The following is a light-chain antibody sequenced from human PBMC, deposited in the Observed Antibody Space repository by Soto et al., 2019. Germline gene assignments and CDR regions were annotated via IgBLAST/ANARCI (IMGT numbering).Light chain of an antibody. CDR1: SSDVGRYNY. CDR2: DVN. Sequence: QSVLTQPRSVSGSPGQSVTISCTGTSSDVGRYNYVSWYQQHPGRVPKLVIYDVNKRPSGVPDHFSGSKSGNTASLTISGLQADDEADYYCCSYAGSYFYVFGTGTKLTVL. V-gene: IGLV2-11*01. J-gene: IGLJ1*01. CDR3: CSYAGSYFYV.